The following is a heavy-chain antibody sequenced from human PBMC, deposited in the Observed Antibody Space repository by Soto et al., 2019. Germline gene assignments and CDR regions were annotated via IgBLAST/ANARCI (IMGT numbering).Heavy chain of an antibody. V-gene: IGHV3-9*01. CDR1: GFTFDDYA. CDR3: AKELATGYCSSTSCYAVDY. J-gene: IGHJ4*02. CDR2: ISWNSGSI. Sequence: GGSLRLSCAASGFTFDDYAMHWVRQAPGKGLEWVSGISWNSGSIGYADSVKGRFTISRDNAKNSLYLQMNSLRAEDTALYYCAKELATGYCSSTSCYAVDYWGQGTLDTVSS. D-gene: IGHD2-2*01.